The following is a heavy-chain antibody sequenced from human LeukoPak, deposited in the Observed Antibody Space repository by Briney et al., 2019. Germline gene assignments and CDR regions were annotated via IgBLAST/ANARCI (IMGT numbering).Heavy chain of an antibody. D-gene: IGHD2-15*01. CDR3: ATGDVVPGAFDI. Sequence: ASVKVSCKASGGTFISYAISWVRQAPGQGLEWMGGIIPIFGTANYAQKFQGRVTITADESTSTAYMELSSLRSEDTAVYYCATGDVVPGAFDIWGQGTMVTVSS. CDR2: IIPIFGTA. CDR1: GGTFISYA. V-gene: IGHV1-69*13. J-gene: IGHJ3*02.